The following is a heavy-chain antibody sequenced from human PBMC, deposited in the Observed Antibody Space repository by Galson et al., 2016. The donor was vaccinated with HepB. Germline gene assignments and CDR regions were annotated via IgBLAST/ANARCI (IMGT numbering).Heavy chain of an antibody. CDR1: GYTFPIYY. Sequence: QSGADVKKPGESLRISCTGSGYTFPIYYITWVRQMPGKGLEWQGRHDPSGAYTNYRPSFQGHVTMSIAKSIRTVHLQCASLKASDTAMYYCVRSETSNWILGHWGQGTLVTVSS. J-gene: IGHJ1*01. CDR3: VRSETSNWILGH. V-gene: IGHV5-10-1*01. D-gene: IGHD1-1*01. CDR2: HDPSGAYT.